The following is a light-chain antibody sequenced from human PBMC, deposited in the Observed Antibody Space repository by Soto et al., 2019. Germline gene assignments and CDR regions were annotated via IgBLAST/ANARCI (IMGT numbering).Light chain of an antibody. CDR3: QQYNLWPWT. V-gene: IGKV3-15*01. J-gene: IGKJ1*01. Sequence: DIVMTQSPATLSVSPGERATLSCRASQSVSTNLAWYQRKPGQAPRLLIHGASTRATGVPARFCGTGSGTEFALTISSLQSEDLAVYYCQQYNLWPWTFGQGTKVEIK. CDR2: GAS. CDR1: QSVSTN.